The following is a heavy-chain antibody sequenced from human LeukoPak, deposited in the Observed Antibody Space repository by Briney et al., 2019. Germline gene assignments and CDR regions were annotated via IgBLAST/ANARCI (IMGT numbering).Heavy chain of an antibody. V-gene: IGHV3-30-3*01. Sequence: GGSLRLSCAASGFTFSSYAMHWVRQAPGKGLEWVAVISKDGSDKYYPGSVRGRFTISRDNSKNTIYLQMDSLRAEDTAIYYCARDYWWNYDYWGQGTLVTVSS. CDR3: ARDYWWNYDY. CDR2: ISKDGSDK. D-gene: IGHD1-7*01. CDR1: GFTFSSYA. J-gene: IGHJ4*02.